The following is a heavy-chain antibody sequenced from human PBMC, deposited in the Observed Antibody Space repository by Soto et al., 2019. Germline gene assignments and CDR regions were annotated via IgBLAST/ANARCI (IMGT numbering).Heavy chain of an antibody. CDR2: LRGSGVST. D-gene: IGHD3-22*01. CDR3: AKIESRFYYDSSGYYPFDY. Sequence: EVQLLESGGGLVQPGGSLRLSCAASGFTFSNYAMTWVRQAPGKGLEWVSALRGSGVSTYYADSVTGRFTISRDNSKNTVYLQRNSLRAEDTAVYYCAKIESRFYYDSSGYYPFDYWGQGTLVTVSS. CDR1: GFTFSNYA. J-gene: IGHJ4*02. V-gene: IGHV3-23*01.